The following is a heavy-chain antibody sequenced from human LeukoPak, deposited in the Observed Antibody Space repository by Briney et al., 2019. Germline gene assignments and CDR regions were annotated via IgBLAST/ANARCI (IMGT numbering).Heavy chain of an antibody. D-gene: IGHD2/OR15-2a*01. Sequence: ASVKVSCKASGYTFTSYGISWVRQAPGQGLEWMGWISAYNGNTNYAQKLQGRVTMTTDTSTSTAYMELRSLRSDDTAVYYCARDGAVTVTYNAFDIWGQGTMATVSS. CDR3: ARDGAVTVTYNAFDI. V-gene: IGHV1-18*01. CDR2: ISAYNGNT. CDR1: GYTFTSYG. J-gene: IGHJ3*02.